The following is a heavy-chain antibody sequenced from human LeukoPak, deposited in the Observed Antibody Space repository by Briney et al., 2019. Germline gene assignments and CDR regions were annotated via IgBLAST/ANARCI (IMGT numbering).Heavy chain of an antibody. D-gene: IGHD2-15*01. CDR1: GYTLTELS. J-gene: IGHJ5*02. V-gene: IGHV1-24*01. CDR3: ARGGGSCYSCWFDP. Sequence: ASVTVSCKVSGYTLTELSMHWVRQAPGKGLEWMGGFDPEDGETIYAQKFQGRVTITADESTSTAYMELSSLRSEDTAVYYCARGGGSCYSCWFDPWGQGTLVTVSS. CDR2: FDPEDGET.